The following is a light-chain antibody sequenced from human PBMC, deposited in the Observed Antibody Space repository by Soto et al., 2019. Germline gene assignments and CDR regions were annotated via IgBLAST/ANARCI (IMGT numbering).Light chain of an antibody. CDR2: DVS. J-gene: IGLJ7*01. CDR3: SSYTPSSSVI. Sequence: QSALTQPASVSGSPGQSITISCTGTSSDVGGYNYVTWYQQHPGKAPKAIIYDVSNRPSGVSNRFSGSKSGNTASLTISGLQAEDEADYYCSSYTPSSSVILGGGTQLTVL. V-gene: IGLV2-14*01. CDR1: SSDVGGYNY.